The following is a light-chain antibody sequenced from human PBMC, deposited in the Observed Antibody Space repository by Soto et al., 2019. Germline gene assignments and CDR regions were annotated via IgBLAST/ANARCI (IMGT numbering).Light chain of an antibody. Sequence: QSALTQPASVSGSPGQLISISCTGSSSDVGAYNYVAWYQQKPGKAPKLLIYEVDNRPSGISHRFSGSKSGNTASLTISGLQTEDEADYYCSSYTVINTAVFGGGTKLTVL. V-gene: IGLV2-14*01. CDR1: SSDVGAYNY. J-gene: IGLJ3*02. CDR3: SSYTVINTAV. CDR2: EVD.